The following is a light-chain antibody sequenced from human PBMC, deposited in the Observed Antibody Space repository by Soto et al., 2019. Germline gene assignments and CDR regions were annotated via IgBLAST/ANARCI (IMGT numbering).Light chain of an antibody. V-gene: IGLV2-14*01. CDR1: SSDVGAYNY. Sequence: QSALTQPASVSGSPGQSITISCTGTSSDVGAYNYVSWYQQHPGKAPKLMIYEVTNRPSGVSNRFSGSKSGNTASLTISRLQAEDEADYYCCSYTPSYTYVFGTGTKLTVL. CDR3: CSYTPSYTYV. J-gene: IGLJ1*01. CDR2: EVT.